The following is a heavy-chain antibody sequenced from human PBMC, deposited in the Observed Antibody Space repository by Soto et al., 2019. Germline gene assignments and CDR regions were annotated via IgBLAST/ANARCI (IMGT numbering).Heavy chain of an antibody. Sequence: PGGSLRLSCAVSGFTFSSFAMSWVRQAPGKGLEWVSVISSSGGTTYYADSVKGRFTISRDNSKNTLYLQMNSLRAEDTAVYYCACDYSYACDYWGQGTLVTVSS. CDR1: GFTFSSFA. J-gene: IGHJ4*02. CDR2: ISSSGGTT. V-gene: IGHV3-23*01. CDR3: ACDYSYACDY. D-gene: IGHD3-16*01.